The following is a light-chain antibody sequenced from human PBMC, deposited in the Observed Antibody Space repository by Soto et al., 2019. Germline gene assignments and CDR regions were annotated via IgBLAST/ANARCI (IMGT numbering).Light chain of an antibody. J-gene: IGKJ4*01. CDR1: QNLLHSNGYNY. Sequence: EIVLTQSPLSLPVTPGEPASISCRSSQNLLHSNGYNYLNWYLQKPGQSPQLLIYLGSNRASGVPDRFSGSGAGTDFTLTINRVEAEDVGLYFCAQGLSTPFTFGGGTKGEIK. CDR3: AQGLSTPFT. CDR2: LGS. V-gene: IGKV2-28*01.